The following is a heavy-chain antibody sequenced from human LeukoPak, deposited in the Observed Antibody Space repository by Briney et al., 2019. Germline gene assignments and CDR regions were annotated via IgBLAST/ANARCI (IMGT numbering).Heavy chain of an antibody. CDR1: GFSFGDSA. Sequence: GGSLRLSCTASGFSFGDSAMSWFRQAPGKGLEWVGFIRSKAYGGTTEYAASVKGRFTISRDDSKSIAYLQMNSQKTEDTAVYYCTRGSLYYDILTAIDYWGQGTLVTVSS. CDR3: TRGSLYYDILTAIDY. J-gene: IGHJ4*02. CDR2: IRSKAYGGTT. V-gene: IGHV3-49*03. D-gene: IGHD3-9*01.